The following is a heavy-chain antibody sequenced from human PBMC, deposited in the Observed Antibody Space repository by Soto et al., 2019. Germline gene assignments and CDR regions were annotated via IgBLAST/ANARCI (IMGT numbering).Heavy chain of an antibody. CDR1: GGSISSGGYA. D-gene: IGHD3-22*01. V-gene: IGHV4-30-2*01. CDR3: ARAVFYYDSSVSWFDP. J-gene: IGHJ5*02. CDR2: IYQSGST. Sequence: TLSLPCAVSGGSISSGGYAWAWIRQPPGKGLEWVGYIYQSGSTNYNPSLKSRVTMSVDTSKNQFSLKLSSVTAADTAVYYCARAVFYYDSSVSWFDPWGQGTLVTVSS.